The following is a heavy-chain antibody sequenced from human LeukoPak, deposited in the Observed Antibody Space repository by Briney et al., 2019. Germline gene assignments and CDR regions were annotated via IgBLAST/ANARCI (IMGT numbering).Heavy chain of an antibody. D-gene: IGHD1-14*01. CDR2: IYSGGST. J-gene: IGHJ6*02. CDR1: GFTFSTYA. V-gene: IGHV3-53*04. Sequence: GGSLRLSCAASGFTFSTYAMTWFRQAPGKGLEWVSVIYSGGSTYYADSVKGRFTISRHNSKNTLYLQMNSLRAEDTAVYYCARDGIAGMDVWGQGTTVTVSS. CDR3: ARDGIAGMDV.